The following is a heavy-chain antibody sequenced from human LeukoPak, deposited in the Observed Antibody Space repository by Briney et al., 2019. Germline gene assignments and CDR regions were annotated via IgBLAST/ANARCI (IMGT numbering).Heavy chain of an antibody. V-gene: IGHV4-38-2*02. CDR1: GYSISSGYY. CDR3: ARAPGSGTYYTGIDY. J-gene: IGHJ4*02. Sequence: SETLSLTCTVSGYSISSGYYWGWIRQPPGKGLEWIGSIYYSGSTYYNPSLKSRVTISVDTSKNQFSLKLSSVTAADTAVYYCARAPGSGTYYTGIDYWGQGTLVTVSS. CDR2: IYYSGST. D-gene: IGHD3-10*01.